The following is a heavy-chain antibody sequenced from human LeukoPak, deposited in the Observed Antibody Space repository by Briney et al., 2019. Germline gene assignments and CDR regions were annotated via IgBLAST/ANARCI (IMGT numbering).Heavy chain of an antibody. J-gene: IGHJ3*02. CDR3: ATANGYSSSWYELIAFDI. D-gene: IGHD6-13*01. CDR1: GYTFTGYY. V-gene: IGHV1-2*02. CDR2: INPNSGGT. Sequence: ASVKVSCKASGYTFTGYYMHWVRQAPGQGLEWMGWINPNSGGTNYAQKFQGRVTVTRDTSISTAYMELSRLRSDDTAVYYCATANGYSSSWYELIAFDIWGQGTMVTVSS.